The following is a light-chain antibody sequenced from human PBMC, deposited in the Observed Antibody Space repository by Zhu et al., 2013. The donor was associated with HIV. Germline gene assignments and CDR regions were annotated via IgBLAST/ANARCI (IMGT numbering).Light chain of an antibody. CDR2: DAS. CDR3: QQRNSWPRT. Sequence: EIVLTQSPATLSLSPGERATLSCRASQSVGSYLAWYQQKPGQAPRLLIYDASNRATGIPARFSGSGSGTDFTLTISSLESEDFAVYYCQQRNSWPRTFGQGTKVEIK. CDR1: QSVGSY. J-gene: IGKJ1*01. V-gene: IGKV3-11*01.